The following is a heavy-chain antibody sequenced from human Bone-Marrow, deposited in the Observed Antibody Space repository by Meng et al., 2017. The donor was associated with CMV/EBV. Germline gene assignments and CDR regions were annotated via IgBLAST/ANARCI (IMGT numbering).Heavy chain of an antibody. CDR2: IYSGGST. CDR1: GFTVSSNY. Sequence: GGSLRLSCAASGFTVSSNYMSWVRQAPGKGLEWVSVIYSGGSTYYADSVKGRFTISRANAKNSLYLQMNSLRAEDTAVYYCASRNPAAGGAFDIWGQGTMVTVSS. V-gene: IGHV3-66*01. J-gene: IGHJ3*02. D-gene: IGHD2-2*01. CDR3: ASRNPAAGGAFDI.